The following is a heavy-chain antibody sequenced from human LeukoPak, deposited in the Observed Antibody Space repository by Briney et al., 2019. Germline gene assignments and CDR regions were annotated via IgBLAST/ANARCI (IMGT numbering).Heavy chain of an antibody. CDR3: ANDEPYSSSWSGDYYGKDV. CDR2: ISYDGSNK. Sequence: GGSLRLSCAASGFTFSSYGMHWVRQAPGKGLEWVAVISYDGSNKYYADSVKGRFTISRDNSKNTLYLQMNSLRAEDTAVYYCANDEPYSSSWSGDYYGKDVWGKGTTVTVSS. D-gene: IGHD6-13*01. J-gene: IGHJ6*04. CDR1: GFTFSSYG. V-gene: IGHV3-30*18.